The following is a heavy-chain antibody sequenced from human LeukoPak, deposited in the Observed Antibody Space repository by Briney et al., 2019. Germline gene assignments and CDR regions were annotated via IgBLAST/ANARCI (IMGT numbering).Heavy chain of an antibody. Sequence: GGSLRLSCAASGFTFSSYAMSWVRQAPGKGLEWVSSISGSGGSTYYADSVKGRFTISRDNSKNTLYLQMNSLRADDTALYYCAKAFGRNYFDYWGRETLVTVSS. CDR3: AKAFGRNYFDY. CDR2: ISGSGGST. CDR1: GFTFSSYA. J-gene: IGHJ4*02. D-gene: IGHD3-10*01. V-gene: IGHV3-23*01.